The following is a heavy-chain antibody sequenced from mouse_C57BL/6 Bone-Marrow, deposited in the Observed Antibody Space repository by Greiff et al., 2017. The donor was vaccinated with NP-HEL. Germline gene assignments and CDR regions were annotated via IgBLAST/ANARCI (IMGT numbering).Heavy chain of an antibody. CDR3: TRGGDYGAWFAY. CDR1: GYTFTDYE. J-gene: IGHJ3*01. D-gene: IGHD2-4*01. CDR2: IDPETGGT. Sequence: QVHVKQSGAELVRPGASVTLSCKASGYTFTDYEMHWVKQTPVHGLEWIGAIDPETGGTAYNQKFKGKAILTADKSSSTAYMELRSLTSEDSAVYYCTRGGDYGAWFAYWGQGTLVTVSA. V-gene: IGHV1-15*01.